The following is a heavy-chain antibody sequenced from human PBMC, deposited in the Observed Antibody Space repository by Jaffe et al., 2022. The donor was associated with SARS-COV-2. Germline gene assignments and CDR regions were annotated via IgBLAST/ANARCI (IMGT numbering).Heavy chain of an antibody. CDR3: TTDPWGGYSSSWSLYYYGMDV. CDR1: GFTFSNAW. CDR2: IKSKTDGGTT. D-gene: IGHD6-13*01. J-gene: IGHJ6*02. V-gene: IGHV3-15*01. Sequence: EVQLVESGGGLVKPGGSLRLSCAASGFTFSNAWMSWVRQAPGKGLEWVGRIKSKTDGGTTDYAAPVKGRFTISRDDSKNTLYLQMNSLKTEDTAVYYCTTDPWGGYSSSWSLYYYGMDVWGQGTTVTVSS.